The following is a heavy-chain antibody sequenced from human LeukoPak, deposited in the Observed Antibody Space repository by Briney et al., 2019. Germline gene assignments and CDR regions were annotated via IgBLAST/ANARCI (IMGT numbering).Heavy chain of an antibody. D-gene: IGHD2-2*01. J-gene: IGHJ4*02. CDR3: VRTYCSSTSCYWAPGY. CDR1: GFTFSSYA. CDR2: ISGSGGST. Sequence: GGSLRLSCAASGFTFSSYAMSWVRQAPGKGLEWVSAISGSGGSTYYADSVKGRFTISRDNSKNTLYLQMNSLRAEDTAVYYCVRTYCSSTSCYWAPGYWGQGTLVTVSS. V-gene: IGHV3-23*01.